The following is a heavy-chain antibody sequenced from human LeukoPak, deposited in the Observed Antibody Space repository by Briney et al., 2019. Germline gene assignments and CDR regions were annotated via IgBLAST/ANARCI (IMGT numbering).Heavy chain of an antibody. Sequence: GGSLRLSCAASGFTFSSYAMNWVSQAPGKGLEWVSAISGKGASTYYADSVKGRFTISRDNSKNTLYLHMNSLRAEDTAVYYCAKDSSPLYSSSSAYFDYWGQGTLVTVSS. CDR2: ISGKGAST. CDR3: AKDSSPLYSSSSAYFDY. J-gene: IGHJ4*02. D-gene: IGHD6-6*01. V-gene: IGHV3-23*01. CDR1: GFTFSSYA.